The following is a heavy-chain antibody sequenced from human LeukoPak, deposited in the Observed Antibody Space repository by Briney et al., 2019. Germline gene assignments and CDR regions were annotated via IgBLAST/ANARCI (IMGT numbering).Heavy chain of an antibody. CDR1: GFTFSSYW. CDR3: ARDPYNGAYSEGYYYYYMGV. CDR2: IKQDGSQK. J-gene: IGHJ6*03. Sequence: PGGSLRLSCAASGFTFSSYWMSWVRQAPGKGLEWVANIKQDGSQKYYVDSVKGRFTISRDNAQNSLYLQMNSLRVEDTAIYYCARDPYNGAYSEGYYYYYMGVWGKGTTVTVSS. D-gene: IGHD1-1*01. V-gene: IGHV3-7*01.